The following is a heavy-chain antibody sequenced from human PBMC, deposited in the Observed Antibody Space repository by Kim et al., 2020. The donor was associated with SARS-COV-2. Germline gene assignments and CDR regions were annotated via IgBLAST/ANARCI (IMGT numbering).Heavy chain of an antibody. CDR3: VRDMNPTVYDY. CDR1: GYTFKTYP. V-gene: IGHV1-3*01. CDR2: VNAANDQR. J-gene: IGHJ4*02. D-gene: IGHD4-4*01. Sequence: ASVKVSCKASGYTFKTYPIHWLRQAPGQTLEWMGWVNAANDQRKYSQKFQGRITISRDTSANTAYMELRSLTTKDTAFYYCVRDMNPTVYDYWGQGTLVT.